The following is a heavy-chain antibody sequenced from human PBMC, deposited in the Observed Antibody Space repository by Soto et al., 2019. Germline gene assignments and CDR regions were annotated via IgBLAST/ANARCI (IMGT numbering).Heavy chain of an antibody. CDR2: ISYDGSNK. CDR3: ARDIESGSRSSWSHDI. D-gene: IGHD6-13*01. Sequence: GSLRLSCAASGFTFSSYAMHWVRQAAGKGLEWVAVISYDGSNKYYADSVKGRFTISRDNSKNTLYLQMNSLRAEDTAVYYCARDIESGSRSSWSHDIWRQGTMVTVSS. J-gene: IGHJ3*02. V-gene: IGHV3-30-3*01. CDR1: GFTFSSYA.